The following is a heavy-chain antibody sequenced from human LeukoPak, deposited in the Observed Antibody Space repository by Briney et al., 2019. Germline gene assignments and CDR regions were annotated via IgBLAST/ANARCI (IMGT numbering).Heavy chain of an antibody. CDR2: IIPIFGTA. V-gene: IGHV1-69*13. CDR3: ARVPRHANNWNDHYYYYYYMDV. D-gene: IGHD1-20*01. CDR1: GGTFSSYA. J-gene: IGHJ6*03. Sequence: SVKVSCKASGGTFSSYAISWVRQAPGQGLEWMGGIIPIFGTANYAQKFQGRVTITADESTSTAYMELSRLRSEDTAVYYCARVPRHANNWNDHYYYYYYMDVWGKGTTVTISS.